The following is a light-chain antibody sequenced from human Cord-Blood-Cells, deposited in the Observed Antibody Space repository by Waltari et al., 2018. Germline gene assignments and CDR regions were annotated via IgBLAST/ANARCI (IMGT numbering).Light chain of an antibody. V-gene: IGKV1-39*01. CDR2: AAS. CDR3: QQSYSTPIT. Sequence: DIQMTQSPSSLSASVGDRVTITCRASQSSSSYLNWYQQKPGKAPKLLIYAASSLQSGVPTRFSGSGSRTDFTLTISSLQTEDFATYYCQQSYSTPITFGQGTRLEIK. CDR1: QSSSSY. J-gene: IGKJ5*01.